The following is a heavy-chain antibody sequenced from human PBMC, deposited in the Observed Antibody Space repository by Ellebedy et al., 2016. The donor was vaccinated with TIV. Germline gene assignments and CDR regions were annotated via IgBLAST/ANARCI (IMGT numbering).Heavy chain of an antibody. D-gene: IGHD3-22*01. V-gene: IGHV1-2*04. CDR1: GYTFTSYG. CDR2: INPNSGGT. Sequence: AASVKVSCKASGYTFTSYGISWVRQAPGQGLEWMGWINPNSGGTNYAQKFQGWVTMTRDTSTSTVYMELSSLRSEDTAVYSCARGSVYDSSGYYYGGRSDAWGQGSLVTVSS. CDR3: ARGSVYDSSGYYYGGRSDA. J-gene: IGHJ5*02.